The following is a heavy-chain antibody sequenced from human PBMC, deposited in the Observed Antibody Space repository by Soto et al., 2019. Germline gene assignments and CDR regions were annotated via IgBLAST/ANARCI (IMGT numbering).Heavy chain of an antibody. J-gene: IGHJ2*01. CDR2: ISGRGGST. CDR1: GLIFSNYA. Sequence: PGGSPRLSCAASGLIFSNYAMSWVRQTPGKGLEWVSGISGRGGSTYYADSVKGRFTISRDNSKNTLYLQIDSLRADDTAVYYCAKQATVVVEAATDWYFDLWGRGTLVTVSS. V-gene: IGHV3-23*01. D-gene: IGHD2-15*01. CDR3: AKQATVVVEAATDWYFDL.